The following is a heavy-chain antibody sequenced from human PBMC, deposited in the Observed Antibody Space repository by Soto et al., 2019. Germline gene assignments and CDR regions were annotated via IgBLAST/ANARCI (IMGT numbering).Heavy chain of an antibody. CDR2: ISGSGGST. Sequence: GGSLRLSCAASGFTFSSYAMSWVRQAPGKGLEWVSAISGSGGSTYYADSVKGRFTISRDNSKNTLYLQMNSLRAEDTAVYYCAKSGEIPPNYYYYYMDVWGKGTTVTVSS. CDR3: AKSGEIPPNYYYYYMDV. D-gene: IGHD4-17*01. J-gene: IGHJ6*03. V-gene: IGHV3-23*01. CDR1: GFTFSSYA.